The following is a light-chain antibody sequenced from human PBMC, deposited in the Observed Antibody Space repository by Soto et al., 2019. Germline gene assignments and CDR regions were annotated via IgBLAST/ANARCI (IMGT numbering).Light chain of an antibody. V-gene: IGKV1-5*03. CDR1: QSISGW. J-gene: IGKJ4*01. CDR2: KAS. Sequence: DIQMTQSPATLSASVGDRVTIGCRASQSISGWLAWYQQKPGKAPKLLIYKASILDSGVPSRFSGSGSATECTLTISGLQPQDFSSYYCQQYETFPLTFGGGTKV. CDR3: QQYETFPLT.